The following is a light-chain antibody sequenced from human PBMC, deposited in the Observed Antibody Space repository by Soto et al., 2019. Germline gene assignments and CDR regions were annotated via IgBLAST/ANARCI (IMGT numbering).Light chain of an antibody. Sequence: DIVMTQSPDSLAVSLGERATINCKSSQSVLYSSNNKNYVAWYQHKPGQPPKLLFSWAFTPESGVPDRFGGSGSGTDFTLTISSLQAEDVAVYYCQQYFSTPWTFGQGTKVEIK. CDR1: QSVLYSSNNKNY. CDR3: QQYFSTPWT. V-gene: IGKV4-1*01. J-gene: IGKJ1*01. CDR2: WAF.